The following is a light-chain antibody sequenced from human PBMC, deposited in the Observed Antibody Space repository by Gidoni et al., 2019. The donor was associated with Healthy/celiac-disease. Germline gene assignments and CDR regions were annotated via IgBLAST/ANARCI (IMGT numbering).Light chain of an antibody. CDR2: SNN. V-gene: IGLV1-44*01. Sequence: QSVLPQPPSASGTPGQRVTISCSGSSSNIGSNTVNWYQQLPGTAPKLLIYSNNQRPSGGPDRFSGSKSGTSASLAISGLQSEDEADYYCAAWDDSLNGYWVFGGGTKLTVL. J-gene: IGLJ3*02. CDR3: AAWDDSLNGYWV. CDR1: SSNIGSNT.